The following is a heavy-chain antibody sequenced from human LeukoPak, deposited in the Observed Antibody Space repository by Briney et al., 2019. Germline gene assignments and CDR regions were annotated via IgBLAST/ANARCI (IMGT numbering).Heavy chain of an antibody. J-gene: IGHJ3*02. Sequence: GGSLRLSCAASGFTFSSYAMHWVRQAPGKGLEWVAVISYDGSNKYYADSVKGRFTISRDNSKNTLYLQMNSLRAEDTAVYYCARDAFDIWGQGTMVTVSS. CDR2: ISYDGSNK. CDR1: GFTFSSYA. CDR3: ARDAFDI. V-gene: IGHV3-30*04.